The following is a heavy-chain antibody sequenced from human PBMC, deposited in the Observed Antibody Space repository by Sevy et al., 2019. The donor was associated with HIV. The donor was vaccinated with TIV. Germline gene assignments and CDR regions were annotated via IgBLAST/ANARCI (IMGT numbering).Heavy chain of an antibody. V-gene: IGHV3-23*01. CDR3: ARKYDSSGYFDY. D-gene: IGHD3-22*01. J-gene: IGHJ4*02. Sequence: GGSLRLSCAASGFTCSSYAMNWVRQAPGKGLEWVSGISGSGGSGDKTNYADSVKGRFTISRDDSKNSLYLQLNSLRAEETAIYYCARKYDSSGYFDYWGQGTLVTVSS. CDR1: GFTCSSYA. CDR2: ISGSGGSGDKT.